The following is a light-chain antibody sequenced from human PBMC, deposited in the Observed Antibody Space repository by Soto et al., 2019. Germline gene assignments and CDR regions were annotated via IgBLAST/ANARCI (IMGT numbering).Light chain of an antibody. CDR1: SSDVGGYNY. CDR3: SSCTRSSTYV. J-gene: IGLJ1*01. V-gene: IGLV2-14*01. Sequence: QSALTQPASVSGSPGQSITISCTGTSSDVGGYNYVSWYQQHPGKAPKLMIYDVSNRPSGVSNRFSGSKSGNTASLTISWFQVEEEADYYCSSCTRSSTYVFETGTKVTV. CDR2: DVS.